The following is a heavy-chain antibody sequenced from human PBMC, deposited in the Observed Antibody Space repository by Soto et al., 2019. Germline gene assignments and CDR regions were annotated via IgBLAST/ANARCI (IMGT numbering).Heavy chain of an antibody. Sequence: EVQLVESGGGLVQPGGSLRLSCAASGFTFADYWIHWVRQVPGKGLVWVSRINGDGSRTNYADFVKGQFTISRDNAKHTVNLQMHSLSADDTAVFYCARGVQGSYGFDFWGQGTLVTVSS. J-gene: IGHJ4*02. CDR3: ARGVQGSYGFDF. CDR2: INGDGSRT. V-gene: IGHV3-74*01. D-gene: IGHD6-6*01. CDR1: GFTFADYW.